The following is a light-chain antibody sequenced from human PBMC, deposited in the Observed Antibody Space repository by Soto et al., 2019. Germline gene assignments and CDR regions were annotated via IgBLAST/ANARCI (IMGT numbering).Light chain of an antibody. CDR1: SSDVGRNNH. J-gene: IGLJ1*01. Sequence: QSVLTQPASVSGSPGQSIAISCTGTSSDVGRNNHVSWYQQHPGKAPKLMIYEVTRRPSGVSDRFSGSKSGNTASLTISGLQAEDEADYYCCSYAGSGTFYVFGTGTKVTVL. CDR2: EVT. V-gene: IGLV2-23*02. CDR3: CSYAGSGTFYV.